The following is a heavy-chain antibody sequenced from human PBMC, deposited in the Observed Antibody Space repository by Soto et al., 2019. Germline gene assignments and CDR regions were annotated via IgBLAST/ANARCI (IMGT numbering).Heavy chain of an antibody. D-gene: IGHD1-1*01. CDR2: IYATGTT. CDR3: VRDGRKTLRDWFDP. V-gene: IGHV4-4*07. J-gene: IGHJ5*02. CDR1: GASISGFY. Sequence: SETLSLTCTVSGASISGFYWSWIRKSAGKGLEWIGRIYATGTTDYNPSLKSRVMMSVDTSKKQFSLKLRSVTAADTAVYYCVRDGRKTLRDWFDPWGQGISVTVSS.